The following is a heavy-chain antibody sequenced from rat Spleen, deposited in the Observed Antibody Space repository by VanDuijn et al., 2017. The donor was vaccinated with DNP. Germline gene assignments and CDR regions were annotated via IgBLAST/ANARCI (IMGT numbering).Heavy chain of an antibody. J-gene: IGHJ1*01. V-gene: IGHV2-16*01. CDR2: MWYDGDT. Sequence: VQLKESGPGLVQPSETLSLTCTVSGFSLTTYRVSWVRQPSGKGPEWMGKMWYDGDTAYNSALKSRLSISRDTSKSQVFLKMNSVQTEDTAMYFCARSGRAMDAWGPGTMVTVSS. D-gene: IGHD5-1*01. CDR1: GFSLTTYR. CDR3: ARSGRAMDA.